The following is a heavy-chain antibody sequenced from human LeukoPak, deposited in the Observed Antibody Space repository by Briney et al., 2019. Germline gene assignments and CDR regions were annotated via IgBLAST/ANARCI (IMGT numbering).Heavy chain of an antibody. J-gene: IGHJ4*02. V-gene: IGHV4-31*03. D-gene: IGHD2-2*01. CDR3: ARHTPHVVPAASFIDY. Sequence: SETLSLTCTVSGGSISSGGYYWSWIRQHPGKGLEWIGYIYYSGSTYYNPSLKSRVTISVYTSKNQFSLKLSSVTAADTAVYYCARHTPHVVPAASFIDYWGQGTLVTVSS. CDR2: IYYSGST. CDR1: GGSISSGGYY.